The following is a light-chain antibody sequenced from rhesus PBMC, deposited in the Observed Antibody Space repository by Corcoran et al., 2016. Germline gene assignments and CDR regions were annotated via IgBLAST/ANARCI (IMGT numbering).Light chain of an antibody. CDR1: QGISHY. Sequence: DIQMTQSPSSLSASLGDRVTISCRASQGISHYLTWYQQKPGKAPKALIHYASSLEVGVPSRFSGSGSGTDYTLTISSLQPEDVATYYCQQYNNSPPTFGGGTKVEIK. V-gene: IGKV1-66*01. CDR2: YAS. CDR3: QQYNNSPPT. J-gene: IGKJ4*01.